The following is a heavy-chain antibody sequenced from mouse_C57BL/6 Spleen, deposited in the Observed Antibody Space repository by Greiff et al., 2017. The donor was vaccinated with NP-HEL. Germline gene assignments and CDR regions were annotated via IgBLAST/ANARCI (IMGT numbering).Heavy chain of an antibody. D-gene: IGHD1-1*01. J-gene: IGHJ1*03. V-gene: IGHV1-64*01. CDR1: GYTFTSYW. CDR3: ARSTIYYGSSYWYFDV. CDR2: IHPNSGST. Sequence: QVQLQQPGAELVKPGASVKLSCKASGYTFTSYWMHWVKQRPGQGLEWIGMIHPNSGSTNYNEKFKSKATLTVDKSSSTAYMQLSSLTSEDSAVYLCARSTIYYGSSYWYFDVWGTGTTVTVSS.